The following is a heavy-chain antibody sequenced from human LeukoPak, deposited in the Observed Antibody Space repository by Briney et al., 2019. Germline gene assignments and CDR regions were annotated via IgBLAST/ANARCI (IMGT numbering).Heavy chain of an antibody. CDR1: GFTFSPYW. Sequence: PGGSLRLSCAASGFTFSPYWIHWVRQAPGKGLVWVSRINTDGSTTSYADSVKGRFTISRDNSKNTLYLQMNSLRAEDTAVYYCAKDRAVAGNFDHWGQGTLVTVSS. V-gene: IGHV3-74*01. CDR3: AKDRAVAGNFDH. D-gene: IGHD6-19*01. J-gene: IGHJ4*02. CDR2: INTDGSTT.